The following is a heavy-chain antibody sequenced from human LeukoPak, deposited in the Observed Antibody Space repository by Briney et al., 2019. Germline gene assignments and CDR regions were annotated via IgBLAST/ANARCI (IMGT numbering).Heavy chain of an antibody. J-gene: IGHJ4*02. Sequence: SETLSLTCTVSGGSISNYYWSWTRQPAGKGLEWIGRIYTSGSTNYNSSLRSRVTMSVDTSKNQFSLKLSSVTAADTAVYYCARDRDYYGSGSYSYSDYWGQGTLVTVSS. CDR3: ARDRDYYGSGSYSYSDY. CDR2: IYTSGST. D-gene: IGHD3-10*01. CDR1: GGSISNYY. V-gene: IGHV4-4*07.